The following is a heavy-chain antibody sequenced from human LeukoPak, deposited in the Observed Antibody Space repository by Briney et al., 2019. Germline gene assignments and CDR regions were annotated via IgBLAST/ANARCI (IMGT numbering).Heavy chain of an antibody. CDR1: GGSISSSSYY. CDR2: IYCSGST. D-gene: IGHD6-13*01. J-gene: IGHJ4*02. CDR3: ARRSSSWYSKIDS. V-gene: IGHV4-39*01. Sequence: PSVTLSLTCTVSGGSISSSSYYWGWIRQPPGKGLEWIGSIYCSGSTYYNPSLKSRVTISVDTSKNQFSLKLSSVTAADTAVYYCARRSSSWYSKIDSWGQGTLVTVSS.